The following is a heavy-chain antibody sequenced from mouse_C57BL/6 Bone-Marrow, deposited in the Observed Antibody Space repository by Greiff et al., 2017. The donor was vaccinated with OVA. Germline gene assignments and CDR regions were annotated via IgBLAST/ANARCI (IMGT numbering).Heavy chain of an antibody. CDR1: GYTFTSYW. J-gene: IGHJ2*01. Sequence: VQLVESGTELVKPGASVKLSCKASGYTFTSYWMHWVKQRPGQGLEWIGNINPSNGGTNYNEKFKSKATLTVDKSSSTAYMQLSSLTSEDSAVYYCARERICLDGSLDYWGQGTTLTVSS. CDR3: ARERICLDGSLDY. V-gene: IGHV1-53*01. D-gene: IGHD2-3*01. CDR2: INPSNGGT.